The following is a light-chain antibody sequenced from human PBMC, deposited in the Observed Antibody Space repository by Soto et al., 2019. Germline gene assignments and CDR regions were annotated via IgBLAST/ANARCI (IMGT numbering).Light chain of an antibody. CDR1: SSDIGNNNY. V-gene: IGLV2-8*01. CDR3: RSYGGNWV. CDR2: EVS. Sequence: QAVLTQPPSASGSPGQSVTISCTGNSSDIGNNNYVSWYQQHPGKAPKLMIYEVSKRPSGVPDRFSGSKSGNTASLTVSGLQAEDEADYYCRSYGGNWVFGGGTKLTVL. J-gene: IGLJ3*02.